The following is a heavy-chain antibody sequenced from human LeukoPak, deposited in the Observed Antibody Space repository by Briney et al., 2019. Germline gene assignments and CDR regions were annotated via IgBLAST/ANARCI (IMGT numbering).Heavy chain of an antibody. Sequence: SETLSLTCTVSGGSISSYYWSWIRQPPGKGLEWIGYMYYSGTINYNPSLKSRVTISVDTSKNQFSLKLSSVTAADTAMYYCARAWATDYCDYWGQGTLVTVSS. CDR3: ARAWATDYCDY. CDR1: GGSISSYY. J-gene: IGHJ4*02. CDR2: MYYSGTI. V-gene: IGHV4-59*01.